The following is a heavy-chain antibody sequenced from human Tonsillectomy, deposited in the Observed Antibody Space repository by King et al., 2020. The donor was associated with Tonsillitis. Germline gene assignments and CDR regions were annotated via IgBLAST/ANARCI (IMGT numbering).Heavy chain of an antibody. D-gene: IGHD6-19*01. CDR3: ARDRASSGWYGFGY. J-gene: IGHJ4*02. Sequence: VQLQESGPGLVKPSETLSLTCTVSGGSISSYYWSLIRQPAWKGLEWIRLIYTSGSTNYNPSLKIRVTMSVDTSKNQFSLKLSSVTAADTAVYYCARDRASSGWYGFGYWGQGTLVTVSS. CDR2: IYTSGST. CDR1: GGSISSYY. V-gene: IGHV4-4*07.